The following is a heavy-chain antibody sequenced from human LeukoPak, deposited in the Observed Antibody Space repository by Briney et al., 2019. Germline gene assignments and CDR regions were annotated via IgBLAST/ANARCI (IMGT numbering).Heavy chain of an antibody. CDR3: ARGDWQQLVRRAHWFDP. CDR2: FDPEDGET. CDR1: GYTLTELS. J-gene: IGHJ5*02. V-gene: IGHV1-24*01. Sequence: ASVKVSCKVSGYTLTELSMHWVRQAPGKGLEWMGGFDPEDGETIYAQKFQGRVTMTRDTSTSTVYMELSSLRSEDTAVYYCARGDWQQLVRRAHWFDPWGQGTLVTVSS. D-gene: IGHD6-13*01.